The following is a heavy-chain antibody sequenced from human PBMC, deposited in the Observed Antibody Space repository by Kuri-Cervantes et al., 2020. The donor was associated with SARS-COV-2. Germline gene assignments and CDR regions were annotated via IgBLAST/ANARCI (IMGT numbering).Heavy chain of an antibody. Sequence: ESLKISCAVYGGSFSGYYWSRIRQPPGKGLEWIGEINHSGSTNYNPSLKSRVTISVDTSKNQFSLKLSSVTAADTAVYYCARDGAHIVATIAYFDYWGQGTLVTVSS. V-gene: IGHV4-34*01. D-gene: IGHD5-12*01. CDR1: GGSFSGYY. CDR3: ARDGAHIVATIAYFDY. CDR2: INHSGST. J-gene: IGHJ4*02.